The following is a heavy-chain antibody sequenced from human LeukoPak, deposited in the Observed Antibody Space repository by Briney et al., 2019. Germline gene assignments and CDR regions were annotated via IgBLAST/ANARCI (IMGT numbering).Heavy chain of an antibody. J-gene: IGHJ4*02. CDR1: GFTFSSYS. D-gene: IGHD4-11*01. V-gene: IGHV3-21*01. CDR2: ISSGSSYI. CDR3: ARDRSNYPTRTIAFDY. Sequence: GGSLRLSCAASGFTFSSYSMNWVRQAPGKGLEWVSSISSGSSYIYYADSVKGRFTISRDNAKNSLYLQMNSLRAEDTAVYYCARDRSNYPTRTIAFDYWGQGTLVTVSS.